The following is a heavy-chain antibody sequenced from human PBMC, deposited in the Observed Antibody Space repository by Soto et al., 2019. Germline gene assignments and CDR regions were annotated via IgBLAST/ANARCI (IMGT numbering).Heavy chain of an antibody. CDR3: ARREMAGLVDAYYYYYGMDC. D-gene: IGHD6-6*01. Sequence: SVKVSCKASGGTFSSYAISWVLQAPGEGLEWMGGIIPIFGTANYAQKFQGRVTITADESTSTAYMELSSLRSEDTAVYYCARREMAGLVDAYYYYYGMDCWGQGTTVTVSS. V-gene: IGHV1-69*13. CDR2: IIPIFGTA. CDR1: GGTFSSYA. J-gene: IGHJ6*02.